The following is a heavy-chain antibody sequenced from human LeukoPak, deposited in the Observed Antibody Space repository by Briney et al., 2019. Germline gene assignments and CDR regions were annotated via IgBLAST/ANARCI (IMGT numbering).Heavy chain of an antibody. J-gene: IGHJ5*02. Sequence: GGSLRLSCAASGFTFSSYEMTWVRQAPGNGLEWISYISSSGSTIYNADSVKGRFTISRDNSKSTLYLQMNSLRDEDTALYHCARDKSASSPREWFDPWGQGTVVTVSS. CDR3: ARDKSASSPREWFDP. CDR1: GFTFSSYE. D-gene: IGHD6-6*01. V-gene: IGHV3-48*03. CDR2: ISSSGSTI.